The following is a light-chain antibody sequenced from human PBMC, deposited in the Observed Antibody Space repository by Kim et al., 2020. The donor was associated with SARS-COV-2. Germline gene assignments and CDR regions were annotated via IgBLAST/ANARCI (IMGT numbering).Light chain of an antibody. Sequence: QSVLTQPPSASGTPGQRVTISCSGSNSNIGSNTVNWYQQLPGTAPKVLIYSNNQRPSGVPDRFSGSKSGTSASLAISGLQSEDEADYYCASYDDSLNGWVFGGGTQLTVL. CDR2: SNN. J-gene: IGLJ3*02. CDR1: NSNIGSNT. V-gene: IGLV1-44*01. CDR3: ASYDDSLNGWV.